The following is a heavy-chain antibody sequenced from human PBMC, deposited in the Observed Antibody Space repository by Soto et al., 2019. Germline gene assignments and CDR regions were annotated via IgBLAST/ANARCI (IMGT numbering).Heavy chain of an antibody. CDR1: GGTFSSYA. J-gene: IGHJ6*02. D-gene: IGHD5-12*01. CDR2: IIPIFGTA. Sequence: SVKVSCKASGGTFSSYAISWVRQAPGQGLEWMGGIIPIFGTANYAQKFQGRVTITADKSTSTAYMELSSLRSEDTAVYYCAKATTPIEMATKGYYYGMDVWGQGTTVTVSS. CDR3: AKATTPIEMATKGYYYGMDV. V-gene: IGHV1-69*06.